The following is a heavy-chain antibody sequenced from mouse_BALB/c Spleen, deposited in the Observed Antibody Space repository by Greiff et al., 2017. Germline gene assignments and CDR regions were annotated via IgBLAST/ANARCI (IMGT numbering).Heavy chain of an antibody. CDR3: ARSYYGNYGYWYFDV. CDR2: ISSGSSTI. J-gene: IGHJ1*01. Sequence: EVKLMESGGGLVQPGGSRKLSCAASGFTFSSFGMHWVRQAPEKGLEWVAYISSGSSTIYYADTVKGRFTISRDNPKNTLFLQMTSLRSEDTAMYYCARSYYGNYGYWYFDVWGAGTTVTVSS. D-gene: IGHD2-10*01. CDR1: GFTFSSFG. V-gene: IGHV5-17*02.